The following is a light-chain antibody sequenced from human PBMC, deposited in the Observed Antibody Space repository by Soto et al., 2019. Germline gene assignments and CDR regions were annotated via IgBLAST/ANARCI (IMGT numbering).Light chain of an antibody. CDR1: QSVTTR. V-gene: IGKV3-20*01. CDR2: GAS. CDR3: PQYGGSPIT. Sequence: IVLTQSPGTLSLSPGERVTLSCRASQSVTTRLAWYQHKPGQAPTLLMSGASNRASGVPVRFSGSGSGTDFTLTITRLEPEDFALYYCPQYGGSPITFGLGTRLEIK. J-gene: IGKJ5*01.